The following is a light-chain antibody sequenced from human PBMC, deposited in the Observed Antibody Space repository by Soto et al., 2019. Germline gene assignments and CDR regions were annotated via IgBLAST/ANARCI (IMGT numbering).Light chain of an antibody. CDR1: QSINTN. J-gene: IGKJ3*01. CDR2: GAS. V-gene: IGKV3-15*01. Sequence: DIVMTQSPATLSVSPGERATLSCRASQSINTNLAWDQQKPGQAPRLLIYGASTRATVIPARFSGSGSGTEVTLTISGLQADDFAVYYCQQYHHWPPKVTFGPGTRGDI. CDR3: QQYHHWPPKVT.